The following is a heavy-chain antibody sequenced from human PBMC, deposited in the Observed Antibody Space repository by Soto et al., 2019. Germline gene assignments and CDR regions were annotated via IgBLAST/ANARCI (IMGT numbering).Heavy chain of an antibody. CDR2: INHSGST. CDR3: ARGKRYYDSSGYYYEFPLFDY. D-gene: IGHD3-22*01. J-gene: IGHJ4*02. Sequence: AETLSLTCAVYGGSFSGYYWSWIRQPPGKGLEWIGEINHSGSTNYNPSLKSRVTISVDTSKNQFSLKLSSVTAADTAVYYCARGKRYYDSSGYYYEFPLFDYWGQGTLVTVS. CDR1: GGSFSGYY. V-gene: IGHV4-34*01.